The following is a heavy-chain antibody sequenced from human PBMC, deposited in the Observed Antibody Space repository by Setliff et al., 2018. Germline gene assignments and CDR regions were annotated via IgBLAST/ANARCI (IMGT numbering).Heavy chain of an antibody. V-gene: IGHV3-48*03. CDR1: GFTFKTYE. Sequence: GESLKISCEASGFTFKTYEMIWVRQAPGKGLERVSKTHTDGITIYSDSVRGRFTIFRDSAKNSLHLQMTSLSAEDTAVYYCARGLPYFGMDVWGQGTTVTVSS. D-gene: IGHD2-15*01. J-gene: IGHJ6*02. CDR3: ARGLPYFGMDV. CDR2: THTDGITI.